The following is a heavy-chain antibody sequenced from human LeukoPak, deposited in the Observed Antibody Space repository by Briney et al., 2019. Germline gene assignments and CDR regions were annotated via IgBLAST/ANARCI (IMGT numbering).Heavy chain of an antibody. D-gene: IGHD3-22*01. J-gene: IGHJ4*02. CDR3: ARVPQADYYDSSGYSDY. CDR1: GYTFTSYY. Sequence: ASVKVSCKASGYTFTSYYMHWVRQAPGQGLEWMGLINPSGGSTSYAQKFQGRVTMTTDTSTSTAYMELRSLRSDDTAVYYCARVPQADYYDSSGYSDYWGQGTLVTVSS. CDR2: INPSGGST. V-gene: IGHV1-46*01.